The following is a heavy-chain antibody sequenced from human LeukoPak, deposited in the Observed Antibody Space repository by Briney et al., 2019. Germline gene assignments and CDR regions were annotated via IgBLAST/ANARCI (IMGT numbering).Heavy chain of an antibody. CDR1: GGSISTYY. CDR2: MYTSGST. Sequence: SETLSLTCTVSGGSISTYYWSWIRQPAGKGLEWIGRMYTSGSTNYNPSLKSRVTMSVDTSKNQFSLTLTSVTAADTAVYYCARALKLELPDYYYYMDVWGKGTTVTVSS. V-gene: IGHV4-4*07. CDR3: ARALKLELPDYYYYMDV. J-gene: IGHJ6*03. D-gene: IGHD1-7*01.